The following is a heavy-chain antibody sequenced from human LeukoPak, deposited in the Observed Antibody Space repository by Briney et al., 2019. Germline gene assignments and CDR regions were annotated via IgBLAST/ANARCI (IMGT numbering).Heavy chain of an antibody. J-gene: IGHJ6*03. Sequence: SVKVSCKASGGTFSSYAISWVRQAPGQGLEWMGGIIPIFGTANYAQKFQGRVTITADKSTSTAYMELSSLRSEDTAVYYCARAVDYYDSSGSYYYMDVWGKGTTVTVSS. CDR2: IIPIFGTA. V-gene: IGHV1-69*06. CDR3: ARAVDYYDSSGSYYYMDV. CDR1: GGTFSSYA. D-gene: IGHD3-22*01.